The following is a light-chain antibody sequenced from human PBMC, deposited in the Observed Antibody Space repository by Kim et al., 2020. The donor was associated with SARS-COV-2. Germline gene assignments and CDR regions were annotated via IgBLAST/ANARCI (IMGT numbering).Light chain of an antibody. CDR3: QQYGSSPRFT. Sequence: EIVLTQSPGTLSLSPGERATLSCRASQSVSSSYLAWYQQKPGQAPRLLIYGASSRATVIPDRFSGSGSGTDFTLTISRLDPEDFAVYYCQQYGSSPRFTFGPGTKVDIK. CDR2: GAS. CDR1: QSVSSSY. J-gene: IGKJ3*01. V-gene: IGKV3-20*01.